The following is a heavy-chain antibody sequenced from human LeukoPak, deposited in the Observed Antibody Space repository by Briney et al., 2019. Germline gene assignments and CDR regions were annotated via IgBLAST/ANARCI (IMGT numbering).Heavy chain of an antibody. CDR3: ARTYGDYVYILGY. CDR2: IYSGGSA. CDR1: GFTVSSNY. D-gene: IGHD4-17*01. J-gene: IGHJ4*02. V-gene: IGHV3-53*01. Sequence: GGSLRLSCAASGFTVSSNYMSWVRQAPGQGLEWVSVIYSGGSAYYADSVKGRFTISRDISKNTVYLQMNSLRAEDTAVYYCARTYGDYVYILGYWGQGTLVTVSS.